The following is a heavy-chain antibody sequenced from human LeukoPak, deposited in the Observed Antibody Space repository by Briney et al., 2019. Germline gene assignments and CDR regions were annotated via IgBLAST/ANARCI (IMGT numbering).Heavy chain of an antibody. Sequence: GGSLRLSCAASGFTFSSYAMSWVPHAPGKGLEWVSAFSGSGGSTYYADSVKGRFTISRDNSKNTLYLQMNSLRAEDTAVYYCARSIAARPDWFNPWGQGTLVTVSS. CDR1: GFTFSSYA. D-gene: IGHD6-6*01. CDR3: ARSIAARPDWFNP. J-gene: IGHJ5*02. V-gene: IGHV3-23*01. CDR2: FSGSGGST.